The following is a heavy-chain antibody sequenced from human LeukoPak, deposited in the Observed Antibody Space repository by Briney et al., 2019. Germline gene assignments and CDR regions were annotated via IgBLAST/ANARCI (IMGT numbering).Heavy chain of an antibody. Sequence: SETLSLTCSVSGGLITSTIHYWAWIRQPPGQGLEWIASIYYNGITYYNASLESRVTMSVDTSRNQFSLRLSSVTAADTAVYYCAKAGTTGIHHWFDPWGQGNLVTVSS. D-gene: IGHD1-1*01. CDR3: AKAGTTGIHHWFDP. V-gene: IGHV4-39*01. CDR1: GGLITSTIHY. CDR2: IYYNGIT. J-gene: IGHJ5*02.